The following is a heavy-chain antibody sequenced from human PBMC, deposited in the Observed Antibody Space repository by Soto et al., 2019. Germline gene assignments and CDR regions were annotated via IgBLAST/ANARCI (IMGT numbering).Heavy chain of an antibody. J-gene: IGHJ5*02. V-gene: IGHV3-15*01. Sequence: GGSLRLSCAASGFTFSNAWMSWVRQAPGKGLEWVGRIKSKTDGGTTDYAAPVKGRFTISRDDSKNTLYLQMNSLKTEDTAVYYCTTDRTWRQQLWTSWGQGTLVTVSS. CDR2: IKSKTDGGTT. CDR1: GFTFSNAW. D-gene: IGHD6-13*01. CDR3: TTDRTWRQQLWTS.